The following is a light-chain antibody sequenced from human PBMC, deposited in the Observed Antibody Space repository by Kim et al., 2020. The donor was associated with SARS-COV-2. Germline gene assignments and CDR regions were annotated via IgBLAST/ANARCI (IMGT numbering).Light chain of an antibody. Sequence: VAVGQSVRITCQGDSLRSYYATWYRQKPGQAPILVIYGKNNRPSGIPDRFSGSSSGNTASLTITGTQAGDEADYYCNSRDSNDNVVFGGGTKLTVL. CDR1: SLRSYY. V-gene: IGLV3-19*01. CDR2: GKN. J-gene: IGLJ2*01. CDR3: NSRDSNDNVV.